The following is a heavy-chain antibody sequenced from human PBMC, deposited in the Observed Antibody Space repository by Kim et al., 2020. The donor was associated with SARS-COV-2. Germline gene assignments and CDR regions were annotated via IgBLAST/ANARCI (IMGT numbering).Heavy chain of an antibody. CDR2: ISGSGGIT. CDR3: AKGQGAFDI. Sequence: GGSLRLSCAASGFTFSTYAMTWVRQAPGKGLDWVSAISGSGGITFYADSVKGRFTISRDNSKNTLYLQMNSLRAEDTAVYYCAKGQGAFDIWGQGTLVTVSS. J-gene: IGHJ3*02. V-gene: IGHV3-23*01. CDR1: GFTFSTYA.